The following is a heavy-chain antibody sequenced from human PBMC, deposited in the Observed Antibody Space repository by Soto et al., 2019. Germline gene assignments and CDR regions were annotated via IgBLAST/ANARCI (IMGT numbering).Heavy chain of an antibody. D-gene: IGHD1-26*01. V-gene: IGHV1-8*01. CDR3: AGEKVGTTGIDF. CDR2: MNPNSGNT. CDR1: GYTFTGYD. Sequence: QAQLVQSGAEVKTPGASVKVSCKASGYTFTGYDINWVRQATGQGLEWMGWMNPNSGNTGYAQNFHGRITMTLDNSITTAYMELTSLRDDDSAVYYCAGEKVGTTGIDFWGQGTLVTVSS. J-gene: IGHJ4*02.